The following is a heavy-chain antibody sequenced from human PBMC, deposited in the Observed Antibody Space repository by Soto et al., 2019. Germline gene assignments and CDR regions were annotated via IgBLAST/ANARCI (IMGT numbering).Heavy chain of an antibody. D-gene: IGHD3-3*01. J-gene: IGHJ4*02. CDR3: ARVRFLEWLLYPDY. Sequence: QVQLVQSGSEVKKPGASVKVSCKASGYTFTSCGISWVRQSPGQGLEWMGWISAYNGNTNYAQKLQGRATMTTDTSTSTAYMELRRLRSDDTAVYYCARVRFLEWLLYPDYWGQGTLVTVSS. CDR1: GYTFTSCG. CDR2: ISAYNGNT. V-gene: IGHV1-18*01.